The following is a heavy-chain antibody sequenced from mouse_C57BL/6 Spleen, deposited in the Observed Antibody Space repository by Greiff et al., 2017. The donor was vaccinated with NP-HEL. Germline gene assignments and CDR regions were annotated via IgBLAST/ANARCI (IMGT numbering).Heavy chain of an antibody. J-gene: IGHJ3*01. D-gene: IGHD2-3*01. CDR1: GFNIKDDY. CDR3: TTVGWLRAY. Sequence: VQLQQSGAELVRPGASVKLSCTASGFNIKDDYMHWVKQRPEQGLEWIGWIDPENGDTEYASKFQGKATITADTSSNTAYLQLSSLTSEDTAVYYCTTVGWLRAYWGQGTLVTVSA. CDR2: IDPENGDT. V-gene: IGHV14-4*01.